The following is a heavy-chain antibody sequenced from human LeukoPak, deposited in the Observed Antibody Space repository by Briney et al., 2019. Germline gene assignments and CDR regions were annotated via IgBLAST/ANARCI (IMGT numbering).Heavy chain of an antibody. CDR3: AKTRITMVRGEID. CDR2: ISGIGSRT. D-gene: IGHD3-10*01. CDR1: GFTFTSYD. Sequence: GGSLRLSCATSGFTFTSYDMSWFRQAPGKGLEWVSGISGIGSRTYYADSVEGRLTISRDNSKNTVYLQMNSLRAEDTAVYYCAKTRITMVRGEIDWGQGTLVTVSS. V-gene: IGHV3-23*01. J-gene: IGHJ4*02.